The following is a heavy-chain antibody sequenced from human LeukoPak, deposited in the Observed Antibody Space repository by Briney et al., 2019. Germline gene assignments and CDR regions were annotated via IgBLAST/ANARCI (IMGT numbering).Heavy chain of an antibody. CDR1: GFTFSSYA. J-gene: IGHJ4*02. Sequence: PGGSLRLSCAASGFTFSSYAMSWVRQAPGKGLEWVSSINGSGGRTYYADSVKGRFTISRDNSKNTLYLQMNSLKTEDTAVYYCTRDGYWGQGTLVTVSS. CDR3: TRDGY. V-gene: IGHV3-23*01. CDR2: INGSGGRT.